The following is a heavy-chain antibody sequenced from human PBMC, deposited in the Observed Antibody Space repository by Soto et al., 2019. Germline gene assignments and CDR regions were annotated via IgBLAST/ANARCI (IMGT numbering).Heavy chain of an antibody. CDR2: IYYSGST. CDR3: ARSGIWSGYSAPWDWFDP. D-gene: IGHD3-3*01. CDR1: GGSISSYY. J-gene: IGHJ5*02. Sequence: LSLTCTVSGGSISSYYWSWIRQPPGKGLEWIGYIYYSGSTNYNPSLKSRVTISVDTSKNQFSLKLSSVTAADTAVYYCARSGIWSGYSAPWDWFDPWGQGTLVTVSS. V-gene: IGHV4-59*01.